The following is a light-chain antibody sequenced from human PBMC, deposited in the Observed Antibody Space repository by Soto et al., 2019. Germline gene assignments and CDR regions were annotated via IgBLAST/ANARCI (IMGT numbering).Light chain of an antibody. Sequence: EIVMTQSPATLSVSPGERAPLSCRASQSVSRNLAWYQQTPGQAPRLVIHSASTRATGIPARFSGSGSGTEFTLTISSLQSEDFAVYYCQQYNSWPLTFGGGTKVDIK. CDR1: QSVSRN. J-gene: IGKJ4*01. V-gene: IGKV3-15*01. CDR3: QQYNSWPLT. CDR2: SAS.